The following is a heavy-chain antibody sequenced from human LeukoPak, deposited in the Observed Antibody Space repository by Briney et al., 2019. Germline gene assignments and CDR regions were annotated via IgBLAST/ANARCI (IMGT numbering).Heavy chain of an antibody. CDR2: INPNSGGT. Sequence: ASVKVSCKASGYTFTGYYMHWVRQAPGQGLEWMGWINPNSGGTNYAQKFQGRVTMTRDTSISTAYMELSRLRSDDTAVYYCARPRGSGSFDAFDIWGQGTMVTVSS. J-gene: IGHJ3*02. V-gene: IGHV1-2*02. D-gene: IGHD3-10*01. CDR3: ARPRGSGSFDAFDI. CDR1: GYTFTGYY.